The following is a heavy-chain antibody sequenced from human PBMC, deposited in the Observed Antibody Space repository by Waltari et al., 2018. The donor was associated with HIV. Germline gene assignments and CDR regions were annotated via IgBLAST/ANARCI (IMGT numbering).Heavy chain of an antibody. CDR2: IYYSGST. V-gene: IGHV4-59*01. CDR1: GGSISSYY. CDR3: ARDRDFWSGHYYYYGMDV. D-gene: IGHD3-3*01. Sequence: QVQLQESGPGLVKPSATLSLTCTDSGGSISSYYWSWIRQPPGKGLEWIGYIYYSGSTNYNPSLKSRVTISVDTSKNQFSLKLSSVTAADTAVYYCARDRDFWSGHYYYYGMDVWGQGTTVTVSS. J-gene: IGHJ6*02.